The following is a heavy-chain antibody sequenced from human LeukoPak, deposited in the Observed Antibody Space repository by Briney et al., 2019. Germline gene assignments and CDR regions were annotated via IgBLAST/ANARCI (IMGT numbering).Heavy chain of an antibody. J-gene: IGHJ6*03. CDR2: ISSSSSTI. D-gene: IGHD2-15*01. CDR1: GFTFSSYC. V-gene: IGHV3-48*01. CDR3: AKVADYYYMDV. Sequence: GSLRLSCAASGFTFSSYCMNWVRQAPGKGLEGVSYISSSSSTIYYADSVKGRFTISRDNAQNSLYLQMNSLRAEDTAVYYCAKVADYYYMDVWGKGTTVTVSS.